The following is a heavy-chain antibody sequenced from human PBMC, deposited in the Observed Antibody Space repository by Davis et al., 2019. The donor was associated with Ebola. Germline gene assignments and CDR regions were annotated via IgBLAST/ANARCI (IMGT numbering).Heavy chain of an antibody. V-gene: IGHV3-23*01. J-gene: IGHJ4*02. CDR2: IIGKGDVT. CDR1: GFTFSHYA. CDR3: ALGKGISSFDH. Sequence: GGSLRLSCAASGFTFSHYAMSWVRQAPGKGREWVSGIIGKGDVTDYADSVKGRFTISRDNSKNTLYVQMNTLRAEDSAGYYCALGKGISSFDHWGQGTLVTVSS. D-gene: IGHD2/OR15-2a*01.